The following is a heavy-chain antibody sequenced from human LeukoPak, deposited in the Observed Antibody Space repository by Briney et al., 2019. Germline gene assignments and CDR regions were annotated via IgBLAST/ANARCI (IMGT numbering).Heavy chain of an antibody. CDR3: ARAGSSSWYEYFQH. D-gene: IGHD6-13*01. CDR1: GFTFSSYS. J-gene: IGHJ1*01. V-gene: IGHV3-21*01. Sequence: GGSLRLSCAASGFTFSSYSMNWVRQAPGKGLEWVSSISSSSSYIYYADSVKGRFTISRDNAKNSLYLQTNSLRAEDTAVYYCARAGSSSWYEYFQHWGQGTLVTVSS. CDR2: ISSSSSYI.